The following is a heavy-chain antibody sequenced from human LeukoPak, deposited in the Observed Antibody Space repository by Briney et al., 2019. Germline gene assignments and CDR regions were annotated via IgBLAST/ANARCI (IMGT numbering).Heavy chain of an antibody. CDR3: AKDQGYSYGYSDY. CDR1: GFTFSSYG. CDR2: ISYDGSNK. J-gene: IGHJ4*02. D-gene: IGHD5-18*01. Sequence: GGSLRLSCAASGFTFSSYGMHWVRQAPGKGLEWVAAISYDGSNKYYADSVKGRFTISRDNSKNTLYLQMNSLRAEDTAVYYCAKDQGYSYGYSDYWGQGTLVTVSS. V-gene: IGHV3-30*18.